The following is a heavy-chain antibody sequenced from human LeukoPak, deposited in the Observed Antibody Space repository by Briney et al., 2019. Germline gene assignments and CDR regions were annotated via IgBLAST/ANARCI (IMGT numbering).Heavy chain of an antibody. J-gene: IGHJ4*02. CDR3: ARNGGHNQEH. CDR2: FSHSGIT. V-gene: IGHV4-4*02. Sequence: SGTLSLTCAVSGASISRGSWRSWVRQPPGKGLEWIGEFSHSGITNFNPSLKSRVTISVDKSRNQFSLNLISVTAADTAVYFCARNGGHNQEHWGQGTLVTVSS. D-gene: IGHD1-1*01. CDR1: GASISRGSW.